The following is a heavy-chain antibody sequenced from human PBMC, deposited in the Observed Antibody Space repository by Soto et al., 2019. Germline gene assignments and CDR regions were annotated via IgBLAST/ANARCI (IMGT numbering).Heavy chain of an antibody. CDR1: GFTFTSSA. J-gene: IGHJ6*02. V-gene: IGHV1-58*01. CDR2: IVVGSGNT. CDR3: AADYNWNYNYYYYGMDV. Sequence: SVKVSCKASGFTFTSSAVQWVRQARGQRLEWIGWIVVGSGNTNYAQKFQERVTITRDVSTSTAYMELSSLRSEDTAVYYCAADYNWNYNYYYYGMDVWGQGTTVTVSS. D-gene: IGHD1-7*01.